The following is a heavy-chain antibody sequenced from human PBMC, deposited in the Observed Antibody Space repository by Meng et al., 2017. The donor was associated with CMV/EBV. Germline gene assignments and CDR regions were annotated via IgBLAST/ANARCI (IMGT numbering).Heavy chain of an antibody. Sequence: SATLSLTCAVYGGSFSGYYWSWIRQPPGKGLELIGEINHSGSTNYNPSLKSRVTISVDTSKNQFSLKLSSVTAADTAVYYCARGRVSSWYGTSYYYYGMDVWGQGTTVTVSS. CDR2: INHSGST. J-gene: IGHJ6*02. CDR3: ARGRVSSWYGTSYYYYGMDV. CDR1: GGSFSGYY. D-gene: IGHD6-13*01. V-gene: IGHV4-34*01.